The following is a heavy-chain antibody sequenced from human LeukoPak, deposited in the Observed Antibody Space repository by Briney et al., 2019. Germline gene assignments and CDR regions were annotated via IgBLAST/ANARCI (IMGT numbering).Heavy chain of an antibody. CDR2: ISYDGSNK. CDR3: AKTTTGYSSGRFPGWPVDY. Sequence: HPGRSLRLSCAASGFTFSSYGMHWVRQAPGKGLEWVAVISYDGSNKYYADSVKGRFTISRDNSKNTLYLQMNSLRAEDTAVYYCAKTTTGYSSGRFPGWPVDYWGQGTLVTVSS. D-gene: IGHD6-19*01. J-gene: IGHJ4*02. V-gene: IGHV3-30*18. CDR1: GFTFSSYG.